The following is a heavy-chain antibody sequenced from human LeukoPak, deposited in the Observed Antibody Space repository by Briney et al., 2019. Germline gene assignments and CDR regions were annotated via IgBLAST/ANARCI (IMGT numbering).Heavy chain of an antibody. D-gene: IGHD1-26*01. V-gene: IGHV3-33*06. Sequence: GRSLRLSCAASGFTFSSHGMHWVRQAPGKGLEWVAVIWYDGSNKYYADSVKGRFTISRDNSKNTLYLQMNSLRAEDTAVYYCAKALGSYLDYWGQGTLVTVSS. CDR1: GFTFSSHG. J-gene: IGHJ4*02. CDR3: AKALGSYLDY. CDR2: IWYDGSNK.